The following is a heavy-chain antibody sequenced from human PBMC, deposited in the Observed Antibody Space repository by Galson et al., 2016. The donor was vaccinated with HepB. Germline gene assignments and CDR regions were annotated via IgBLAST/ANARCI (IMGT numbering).Heavy chain of an antibody. CDR3: ARGSPVYCSSTSCYQEYLYYYYGMDV. J-gene: IGHJ6*02. CDR1: FSNYW. V-gene: IGHV3-7*01. Sequence: FSNYWMSWVRQAPGKGLEWVANIKQDGSEKYYVDSVKGRFTISRDNAKNSLYLQMNSPRAEDTAVYYCARGSPVYCSSTSCYQEYLYYYYGMDVWGQGTTVTV. D-gene: IGHD2-2*01. CDR2: IKQDGSEK.